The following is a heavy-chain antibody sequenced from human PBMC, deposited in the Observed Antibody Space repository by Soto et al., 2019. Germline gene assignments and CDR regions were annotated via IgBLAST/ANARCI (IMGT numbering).Heavy chain of an antibody. CDR2: IYYSGGT. D-gene: IGHD3-16*02. CDR3: ARGYHYYSGGYFDS. V-gene: IGHV4-59*01. CDR1: RRSMNSFY. J-gene: IGHJ4*02. Sequence: ASETLSLTCTVSRRSMNSFYWSWIRPPPGKGLEWIGYIYYSGGTNYNPSLRSRVTISVDTSKNQLSLKLSSVTAADTAVYHCARGYHYYSGGYFDSWGQGTLVTVSS.